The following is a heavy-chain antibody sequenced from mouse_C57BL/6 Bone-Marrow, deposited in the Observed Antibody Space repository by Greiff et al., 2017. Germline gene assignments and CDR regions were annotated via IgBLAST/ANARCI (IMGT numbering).Heavy chain of an antibody. CDR2: IHPNSGST. D-gene: IGHD1-1*01. J-gene: IGHJ1*03. V-gene: IGHV1-64*01. Sequence: QVPLQQPGAELVKPGASVKLSCKASGYTFTSYWMHWVKQRPGQGLEWIGMIHPNSGSTNYNEKFKSKATLTVDKSSSTAYMQLSSLTSEDSAVYYCARSSSTVVATDWYFDVWGTGTTVTVSS. CDR1: GYTFTSYW. CDR3: ARSSSTVVATDWYFDV.